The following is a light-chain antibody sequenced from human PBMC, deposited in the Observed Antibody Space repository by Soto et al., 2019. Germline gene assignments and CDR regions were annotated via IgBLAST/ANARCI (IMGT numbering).Light chain of an antibody. CDR1: QGISSW. CDR2: AAS. J-gene: IGKJ4*01. V-gene: IGKV1-12*01. Sequence: DIQMTQSPSFVSASVGDRVTITCRASQGISSWLAWYQHRPGRAPKLLIHAASNLESGVPSRFSGGGSGTYFNLNISSKQPEEFATYYCQQTNRIPLTFGGGTKVEIK. CDR3: QQTNRIPLT.